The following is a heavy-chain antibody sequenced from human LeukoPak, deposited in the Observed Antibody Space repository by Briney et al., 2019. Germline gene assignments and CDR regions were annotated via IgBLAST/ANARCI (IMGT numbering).Heavy chain of an antibody. J-gene: IGHJ3*02. V-gene: IGHV4-59*08. CDR1: GGSVSGHY. Sequence: SETLSHTCTVSGGSVSGHYWSWIRQTPGKGLEWIGYILYSGSTRYNPSLGSRVTISVDTSKDLFSLKLTSVTAADTALYYCARHRCQYNAHDAFDIWGQGTLVAVSS. CDR3: ARHRCQYNAHDAFDI. D-gene: IGHD1-14*01. CDR2: ILYSGST.